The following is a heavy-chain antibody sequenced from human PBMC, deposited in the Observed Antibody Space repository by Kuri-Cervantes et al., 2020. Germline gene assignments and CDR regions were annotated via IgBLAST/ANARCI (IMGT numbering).Heavy chain of an antibody. CDR1: GFSLSTSGVG. J-gene: IGHJ3*02. CDR2: IYWDDDK. Sequence: SGSTLVKPTQTLTLTCTFSGFSLSTSGVGVGWIRQPPGKALEWLALIYWDDDKRYSPSLKSRLTITKDTSKNQVVLAMTNMDPVDTATYYCAHKGVVTAFDIWGLGTMVTVSS. CDR3: AHKGVVTAFDI. D-gene: IGHD3-3*01. V-gene: IGHV2-5*02.